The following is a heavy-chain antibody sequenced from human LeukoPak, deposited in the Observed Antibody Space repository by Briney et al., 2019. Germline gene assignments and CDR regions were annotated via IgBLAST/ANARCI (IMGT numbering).Heavy chain of an antibody. D-gene: IGHD5-12*01. CDR1: GFSFSNYW. V-gene: IGHV3-74*03. CDR3: TTLGYHLDS. Sequence: GGSLRLSCAASGFSFSNYWMHWVRQAPGKGLVWVSRINADGRSTTYADSVKGRFTISRDNAKSTLFLQMNTLRAEDTAVYYCTTLGYHLDSWGQGTLVTVSS. CDR2: INADGRST. J-gene: IGHJ4*02.